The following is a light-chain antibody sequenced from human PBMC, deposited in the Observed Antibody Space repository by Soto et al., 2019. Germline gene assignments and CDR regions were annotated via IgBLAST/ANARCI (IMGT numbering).Light chain of an antibody. J-gene: IGLJ1*01. CDR1: SSDVGGYNY. CDR2: EVS. CDR3: RSYTSSSTHV. Sequence: QSVLTQPASVSGSPGQSITISCTGTSSDVGGYNYVSWYQQHPGKAPKLMIYEVSNRPSGVSNRFSGSKSGNTASLTISGLQAEDEADYYCRSYTSSSTHVFGTGPKV. V-gene: IGLV2-14*01.